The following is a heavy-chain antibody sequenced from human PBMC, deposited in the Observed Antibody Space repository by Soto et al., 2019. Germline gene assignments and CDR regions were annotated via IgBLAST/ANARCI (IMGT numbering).Heavy chain of an antibody. V-gene: IGHV4-4*07. J-gene: IGHJ4*02. Sequence: QVQLQESGPGLVKPSETLSLTCTVSGGSIISYYWSWLRQPAGKGLEWIVRIYSTGTTTYNPALKSRLTMSVDRTKNQFSLKLTSVNAADTAVYYFARDAGDDYGDFEDYCGQGTQVPFS. D-gene: IGHD4-17*01. CDR3: ARDAGDDYGDFEDY. CDR2: IYSTGTT. CDR1: GGSIISYY.